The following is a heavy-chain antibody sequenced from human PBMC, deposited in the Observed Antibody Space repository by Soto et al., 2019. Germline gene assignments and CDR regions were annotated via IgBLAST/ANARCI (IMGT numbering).Heavy chain of an antibody. CDR2: IVPIFGTA. CDR3: ASPTREWLPPARDYYYGMDV. D-gene: IGHD3-3*01. J-gene: IGHJ6*02. CDR1: GGTLSSYA. Sequence: QVQLLQSGAEVKKPESSVKISRKPCGGTLSSYAISWVRQAPGQELEWVGGIVPIFGTANYAQKYQGRATITADKSASTPYMEVSNLRSEDTAVYYCASPTREWLPPARDYYYGMDVWGHRTTVTVS. V-gene: IGHV1-69*06.